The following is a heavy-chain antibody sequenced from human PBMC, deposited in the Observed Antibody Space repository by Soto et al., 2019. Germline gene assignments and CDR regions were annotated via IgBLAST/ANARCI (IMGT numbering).Heavy chain of an antibody. CDR1: GFTFSNAW. J-gene: IGHJ4*02. CDR2: IKGEADGGTT. Sequence: PLVESGGGLIKPGGSLRLSCAASGFTFSNAWMSWVRQAPGKGLEWVGRIKGEADGGTTDYAAPVKGRITISRDHSKDTLYLQMNSLKTEDTAVYYCTTGLSNGYYNFDYWGQGTPVTVSS. CDR3: TTGLSNGYYNFDY. V-gene: IGHV3-15*01. D-gene: IGHD3-22*01.